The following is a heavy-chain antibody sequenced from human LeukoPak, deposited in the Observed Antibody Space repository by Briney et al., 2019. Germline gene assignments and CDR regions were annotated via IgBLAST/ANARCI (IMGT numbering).Heavy chain of an antibody. CDR3: AGPFRMAASEGWFDP. J-gene: IGHJ5*02. D-gene: IGHD1-26*01. Sequence: SQTLSLTCTVSGGSISSGGYYWSWIRQPPGKGLEWIGYIYHSGSTYYNPSLKSRVTISVDRSKNQFSLKLSSVTAADTAVYYCAGPFRMAASEGWFDPWGQGTLVTVSS. V-gene: IGHV4-30-2*01. CDR2: IYHSGST. CDR1: GGSISSGGYY.